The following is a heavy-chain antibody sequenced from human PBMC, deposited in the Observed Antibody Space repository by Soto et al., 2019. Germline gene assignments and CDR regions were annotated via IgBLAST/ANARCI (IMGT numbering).Heavy chain of an antibody. CDR2: ISAYNGNT. CDR3: ARDRTQGWFGELLSWFDP. D-gene: IGHD3-10*01. V-gene: IGHV1-18*04. CDR1: GYTFTSYG. Sequence: QVQLVQSGAEVKKPGASVKVSCKASGYTFTSYGISWVRQAPGQGLEWMGWISAYNGNTNYAQKLQGRVTMTTDTSTSTADMALRSLRSDDTAVYYCARDRTQGWFGELLSWFDPWGQGTLVTVSS. J-gene: IGHJ5*02.